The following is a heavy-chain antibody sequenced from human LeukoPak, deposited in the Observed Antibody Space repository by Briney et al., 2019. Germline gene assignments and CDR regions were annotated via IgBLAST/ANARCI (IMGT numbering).Heavy chain of an antibody. CDR1: GYTFTSYY. Sequence: ASVKVSCKASGYTFTSYYMHWVRQAPGQGLEWMGIINPSGGSTSYAQKFQGRVTMTRDTSTSTVYMELSSLRAEDTAVYYCARVKWELLAWGPYFDYWGQGTLVTVSS. CDR2: INPSGGST. CDR3: ARVKWELLAWGPYFDY. V-gene: IGHV1-46*01. J-gene: IGHJ4*02. D-gene: IGHD1-26*01.